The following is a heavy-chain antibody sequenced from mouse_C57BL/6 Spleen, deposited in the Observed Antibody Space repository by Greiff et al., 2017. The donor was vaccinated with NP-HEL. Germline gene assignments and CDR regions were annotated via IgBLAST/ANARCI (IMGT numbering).Heavy chain of an antibody. Sequence: QVQLKESGPELVKPGASVKFSCKASGYAFSTSWMHWVKQRPGKGLEWIGRIYPGDGDTNYNGKFKGKATLTADKASSTAYMQLSSLTSEDSAVYFCARGAYYSNSYAMDYWGQGTSVTVSS. CDR1: GYAFSTSW. CDR2: IYPGDGDT. J-gene: IGHJ4*01. V-gene: IGHV1-82*01. CDR3: ARGAYYSNSYAMDY. D-gene: IGHD2-5*01.